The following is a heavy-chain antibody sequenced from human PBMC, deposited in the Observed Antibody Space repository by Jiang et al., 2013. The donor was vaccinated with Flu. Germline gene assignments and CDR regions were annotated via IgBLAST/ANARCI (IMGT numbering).Heavy chain of an antibody. CDR2: IIPSLTIA. J-gene: IGHJ6*01. D-gene: IGHD6-13*01. V-gene: IGHV1-69*02. Sequence: PGSSVKVSCKASGGTFSSYTVSWVRQTPGQGLEWMGRIIPSLTIANYAQKFQGRVTFTADKPTSTAYMELSSLRSEDTAVYYCARGHPVAAAGTPYGMDVWGQGTTVTVSS. CDR1: GGTFSSYT. CDR3: ARGHPVAAAGTPYGMDV.